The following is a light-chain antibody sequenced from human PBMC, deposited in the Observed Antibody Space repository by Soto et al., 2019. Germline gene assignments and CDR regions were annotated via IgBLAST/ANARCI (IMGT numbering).Light chain of an antibody. CDR3: QQYGSSPSIT. Sequence: EIVLTHSPGTLSLSPGERATLSCRASQSVSSSYLAWYQQKPGQAPWLLIYGASSRATGIPDRFSGSGSGTDFTLTISRLEPEDFAVYYCQQYGSSPSITFGQGTRLEIK. CDR2: GAS. V-gene: IGKV3-20*01. CDR1: QSVSSSY. J-gene: IGKJ5*01.